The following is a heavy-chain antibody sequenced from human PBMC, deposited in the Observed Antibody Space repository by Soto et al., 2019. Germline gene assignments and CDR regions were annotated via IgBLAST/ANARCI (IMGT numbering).Heavy chain of an antibody. V-gene: IGHV3-23*01. Sequence: EVQLLESGGGLVQPGGSLRLSCAASGFTFSSYAMSWVRQAPGKGLEWVSAISGSGGSTYYADSVKGRFTISRDNSKNTLYLQMNSLRAEDTAVYYCAKDLGFGELQRDPYGMDVWGQGTTVTVSS. CDR3: AKDLGFGELQRDPYGMDV. J-gene: IGHJ6*02. CDR1: GFTFSSYA. D-gene: IGHD3-10*01. CDR2: ISGSGGST.